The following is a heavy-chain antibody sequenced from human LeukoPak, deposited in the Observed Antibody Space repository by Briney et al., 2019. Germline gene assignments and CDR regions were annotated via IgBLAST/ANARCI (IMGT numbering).Heavy chain of an antibody. J-gene: IGHJ4*03. Sequence: GGSLRLSCAASGFTFSSYAMSWVRQAPGKGLEWVSAISGSGGSTYYADSVKGRFTISRDNSKNTLYLQMNSLRAEDTAVYYCAKPGSSRRNAGRRPTKDFFDFWGQGTLVTVSS. CDR1: GFTFSSYA. V-gene: IGHV3-23*01. CDR3: AKPGSSRRNAGRRPTKDFFDF. CDR2: ISGSGGST. D-gene: IGHD2-8*01.